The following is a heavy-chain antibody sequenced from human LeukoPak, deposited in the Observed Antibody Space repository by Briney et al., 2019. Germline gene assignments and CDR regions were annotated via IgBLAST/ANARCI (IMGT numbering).Heavy chain of an antibody. Sequence: SETLSLTCTVSGRSISSSSYYWGWIRQPPGKGLEWIVSIYYSGSTYYNPTPKSRVTISVVTSKNQFSLKLSSVTAPDTAVYYCPLGSSGWSEYFQHWGQGTLVTVSS. D-gene: IGHD6-19*01. CDR3: PLGSSGWSEYFQH. CDR2: IYYSGST. CDR1: GRSISSSSYY. J-gene: IGHJ1*01. V-gene: IGHV4-39*01.